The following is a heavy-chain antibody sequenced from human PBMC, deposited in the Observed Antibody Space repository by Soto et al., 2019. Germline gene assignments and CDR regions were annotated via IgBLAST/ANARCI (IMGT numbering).Heavy chain of an antibody. J-gene: IGHJ3*02. CDR3: AKGTDDFLRSDGFDI. D-gene: IGHD4-17*01. CDR1: GFSFSSYS. V-gene: IGHV3-21*06. Sequence: EVQLVESGGGLVKPGGSLRLSCAGSGFSFSSYSMNWVRLAPGKGLEWVSSISSRSGYIYYADSIRGRFTISRDNAKNSLYLQMSSLRAEDTAVYYCAKGTDDFLRSDGFDIWGQGTMVTVS. CDR2: ISSRSGYI.